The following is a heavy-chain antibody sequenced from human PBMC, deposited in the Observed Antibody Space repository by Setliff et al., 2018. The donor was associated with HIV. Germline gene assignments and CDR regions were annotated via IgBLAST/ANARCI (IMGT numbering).Heavy chain of an antibody. V-gene: IGHV4-31*03. D-gene: IGHD3-3*01. J-gene: IGHJ6*03. CDR1: GGSISSGGYY. CDR2: IYYSGST. Sequence: SETLSLTCTVSGGSISSGGYYWSWIRQHPGKGLEWIGYIYYSGSTKYNPSLKSRVTISVDTSKNQFSLKLSSVTAADTAVYYCARGTAYYNFWSGYPQDYYYMDVWGKGTTVTVSS. CDR3: ARGTAYYNFWSGYPQDYYYMDV.